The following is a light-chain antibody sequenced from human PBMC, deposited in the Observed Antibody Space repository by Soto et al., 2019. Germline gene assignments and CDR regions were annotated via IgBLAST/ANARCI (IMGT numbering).Light chain of an antibody. J-gene: IGKJ4*01. Sequence: DIQMTQSPSSLSASVGDRVTITCQASQDIKNYLNWYQQKSGKAPKLLIYDASDLETGVPSRFSGSGSGTDFTFTINSLQPEDIATYYCQQYDNLPRTFGGGTKVEIK. V-gene: IGKV1-33*01. CDR2: DAS. CDR1: QDIKNY. CDR3: QQYDNLPRT.